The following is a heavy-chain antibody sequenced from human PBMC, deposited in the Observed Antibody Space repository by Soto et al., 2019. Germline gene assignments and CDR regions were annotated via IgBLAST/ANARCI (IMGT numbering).Heavy chain of an antibody. CDR3: AKDSNWNGYYYYGMDL. D-gene: IGHD1-20*01. Sequence: PGGSLRLSCAASGFTFSSYAMSWVRQAPGKGLEWVSAISGSGGSTYYAESVKGRFTISRDNSKNTLYLQMNSLRAEDTAVYYCAKDSNWNGYYYYGMDLWGQGTTVTVSS. V-gene: IGHV3-23*01. J-gene: IGHJ6*02. CDR2: ISGSGGST. CDR1: GFTFSSYA.